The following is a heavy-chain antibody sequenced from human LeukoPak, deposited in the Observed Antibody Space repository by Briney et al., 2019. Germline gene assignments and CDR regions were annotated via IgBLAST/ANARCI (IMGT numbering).Heavy chain of an antibody. CDR3: AREIGELRYFDY. J-gene: IGHJ4*02. V-gene: IGHV1-2*02. CDR2: INPNSGGT. D-gene: IGHD1-26*01. CDR1: GYTFTGYY. Sequence: ASVKVSCKASGYTFTGYYLHWVRQAPGQGLEWMGWINPNSGGTNYAQKFQGRVTMTGDTSISTAYMELSSLRSEDTAVYYCAREIGELRYFDYWGQGTLVTVSS.